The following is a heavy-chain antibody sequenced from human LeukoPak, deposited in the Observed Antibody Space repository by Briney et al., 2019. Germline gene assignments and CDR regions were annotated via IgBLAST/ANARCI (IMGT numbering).Heavy chain of an antibody. CDR2: IYYSGST. V-gene: IGHV4-39*07. J-gene: IGHJ3*02. Sequence: PSETLSLTCTVSGGSISSSSYYWGWIRQPPGKGLEWIGSIYYSGSTYYNPSLKSRVTISVDTSKNQFSLKLSSVTAADTAVYYCARVGSSSWPQDAFDIWGQGTMVTVSS. CDR3: ARVGSSSWPQDAFDI. CDR1: GGSISSSSYY. D-gene: IGHD6-13*01.